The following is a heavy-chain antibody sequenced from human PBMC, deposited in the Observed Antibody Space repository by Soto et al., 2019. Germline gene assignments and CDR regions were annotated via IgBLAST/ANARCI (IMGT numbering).Heavy chain of an antibody. J-gene: IGHJ3*02. V-gene: IGHV1-18*01. CDR3: ARLATMVRGVVGPSYDAFDI. CDR2: ISAYNGNT. D-gene: IGHD3-10*01. CDR1: GYTFTSYG. Sequence: ASVKVSCKASGYTFTSYGISWVRQAPGQGLEWMGWISAYNGNTNYAQKLQGRVTMTPDTSTSTAYMELRSLRSDDTAVYYCARLATMVRGVVGPSYDAFDIWGQGTMVTVSS.